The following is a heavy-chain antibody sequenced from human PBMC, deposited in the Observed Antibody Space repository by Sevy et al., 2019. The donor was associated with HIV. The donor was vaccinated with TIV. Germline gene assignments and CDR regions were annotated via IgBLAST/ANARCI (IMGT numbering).Heavy chain of an antibody. Sequence: ASVKVSCKASGGTFSSYAISWVRQAPGQGLEWMGGIIPIFGTANYAKKFQGRVTITADESTSTAYMELSSLRSEDTAVYYCARVRLNDSSTLFGYWGQGTLVTVSS. CDR3: ARVRLNDSSTLFGY. CDR2: IIPIFGTA. CDR1: GGTFSSYA. J-gene: IGHJ4*02. V-gene: IGHV1-69*13. D-gene: IGHD3-22*01.